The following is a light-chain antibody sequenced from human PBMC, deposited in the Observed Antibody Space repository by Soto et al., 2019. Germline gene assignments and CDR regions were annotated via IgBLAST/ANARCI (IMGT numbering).Light chain of an antibody. V-gene: IGKV3-15*01. Sequence: DILMTPSPATPSVSPGERAALSCRASQSLSSNLAWYQQKPGQAPRLLIYRASTRVTGIPARFSGSGSGTEFTLTISSLQSEDFAVYYCQQYNKWPLTFGGGTKVDIK. CDR1: QSLSSN. J-gene: IGKJ4*01. CDR2: RAS. CDR3: QQYNKWPLT.